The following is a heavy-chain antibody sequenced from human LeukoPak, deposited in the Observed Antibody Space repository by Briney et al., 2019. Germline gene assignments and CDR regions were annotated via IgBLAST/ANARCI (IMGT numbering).Heavy chain of an antibody. CDR2: ISWNSGSI. CDR3: AKDISGRCLQFGLDY. V-gene: IGHV3-9*01. Sequence: GSSLRLSCAASGFTFDDYAMHWVRQAPGKGLEWVSGISWNSGSIGYADSVRGRFTISRDNAKNSLYLQMNSLRAEDTALYYCAKDISGRCLQFGLDYWGQGTLVTVSS. J-gene: IGHJ4*02. D-gene: IGHD5-24*01. CDR1: GFTFDDYA.